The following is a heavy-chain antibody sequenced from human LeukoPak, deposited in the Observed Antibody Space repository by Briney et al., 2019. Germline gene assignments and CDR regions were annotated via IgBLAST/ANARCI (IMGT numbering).Heavy chain of an antibody. V-gene: IGHV3-74*01. Sequence: GGSLRLSCAASGFTFTSHWMHWVRQVPGKGLVWVSRINENGRTTSYADSVKGRFTISRDNGKNMVYLQMTSLRAEDTAIYYCARDLTMLGTPGDDFDYWGQGSQVAVSS. CDR1: GFTFTSHW. CDR3: ARDLTMLGTPGDDFDY. CDR2: INENGRTT. J-gene: IGHJ4*02. D-gene: IGHD3-3*01.